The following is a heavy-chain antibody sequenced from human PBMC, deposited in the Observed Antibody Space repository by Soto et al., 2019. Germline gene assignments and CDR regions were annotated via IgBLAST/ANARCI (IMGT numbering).Heavy chain of an antibody. Sequence: SETLSLTCTVSGCSISSGCYYWSWIRQPPGKGLEWIGEINHSGSTNYNPSLKSRVTISVDTSKNQFSLKLSSVTAADTAVYYCARGVGYYGSGSYYKDLRWFDPWGQGTLVTVSS. CDR2: INHSGST. J-gene: IGHJ5*02. V-gene: IGHV4-39*07. CDR1: GCSISSGCYY. D-gene: IGHD3-10*01. CDR3: ARGVGYYGSGSYYKDLRWFDP.